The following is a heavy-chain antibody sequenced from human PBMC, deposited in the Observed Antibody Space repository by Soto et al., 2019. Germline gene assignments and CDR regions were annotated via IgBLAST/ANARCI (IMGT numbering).Heavy chain of an antibody. CDR3: AKDILTTYGMDV. V-gene: IGHV3-48*01. CDR2: ISSNSSSI. D-gene: IGHD3-9*01. CDR1: GFTFSSYW. Sequence: GGSLRLSCAASGFTFSSYWMHWVRQAPGKGLVWVSYISSNSSSIYYADSVKGRFTISRDNAKNTLYLQMNSLRAEDTAVYYCAKDILTTYGMDVWGQGTTVTVSS. J-gene: IGHJ6*02.